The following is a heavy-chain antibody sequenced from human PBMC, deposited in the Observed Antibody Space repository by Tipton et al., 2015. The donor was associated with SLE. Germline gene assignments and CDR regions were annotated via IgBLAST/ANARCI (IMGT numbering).Heavy chain of an antibody. J-gene: IGHJ4*02. V-gene: IGHV3-9*01. Sequence: SLRLSCAASGFTFDDYAMHWVRQAPGKGLEWVSGISWNSGSIGYADSVKGRFTISRDNAKNSLYLQMNSLRAEDTVLYYCAKGEAAAGPDYWGQGTLVTVSS. CDR2: ISWNSGSI. CDR3: AKGEAAAGPDY. D-gene: IGHD6-13*01. CDR1: GFTFDDYA.